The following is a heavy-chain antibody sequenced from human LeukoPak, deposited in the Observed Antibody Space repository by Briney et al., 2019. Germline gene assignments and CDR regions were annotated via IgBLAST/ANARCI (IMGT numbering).Heavy chain of an antibody. CDR3: ARVQDDFWSGYYTGGWYYGMDV. Sequence: SETLSLTCTVSGGSISSYYWSWIRQPPGKGLEWVGYIYYSGSNNYNPSLKSRVTISVDTSKNQFSLKLSSVTAADTAVYYCARVQDDFWSGYYTGGWYYGMDVWGQGTTVTVSS. CDR2: IYYSGSN. D-gene: IGHD3-3*01. V-gene: IGHV4-59*01. J-gene: IGHJ6*02. CDR1: GGSISSYY.